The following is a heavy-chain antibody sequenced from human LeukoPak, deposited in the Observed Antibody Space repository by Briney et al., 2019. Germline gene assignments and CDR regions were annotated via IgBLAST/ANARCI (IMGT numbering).Heavy chain of an antibody. D-gene: IGHD6-19*01. CDR2: ISSSSSYI. CDR3: ARDATAVAGTMKD. Sequence: GGSLRLSCAASGFTFSSYGMNWVRQAPGKGLEWVSSISSSSSYIYYADSVKGRFTISRDNAKNSLYLQMNSLRAEDTAVYYCARDATAVAGTMKDWGQGTLVTVSS. J-gene: IGHJ4*02. CDR1: GFTFSSYG. V-gene: IGHV3-21*01.